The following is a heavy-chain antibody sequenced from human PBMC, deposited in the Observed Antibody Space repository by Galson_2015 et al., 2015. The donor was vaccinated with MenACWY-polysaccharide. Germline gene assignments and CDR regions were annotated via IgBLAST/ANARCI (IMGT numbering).Heavy chain of an antibody. CDR2: ISSSSCYI. V-gene: IGHV3-21*01. CDR3: ARALVGAREDYFDY. J-gene: IGHJ4*02. Sequence: SLRLSCAASGFTFSSYSMNWVRQAPGKGLEWVSSISSSSCYIYYADSVKGRFTISRDNAKNSLYLQMNSLRAEDTAVYYCARALVGAREDYFDYWGQGTLVTVSS. CDR1: GFTFSSYS. D-gene: IGHD1-26*01.